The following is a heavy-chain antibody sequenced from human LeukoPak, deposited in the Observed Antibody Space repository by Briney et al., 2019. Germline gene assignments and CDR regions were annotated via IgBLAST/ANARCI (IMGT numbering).Heavy chain of an antibody. J-gene: IGHJ6*03. CDR1: GYTFTSYD. V-gene: IGHV1-8*03. CDR3: ARQGRTTVVTPDYYYYYYMDV. Sequence: ASVKVSCKASGYTFTSYDINWVRQATGQGLEWMGWMNPNSGNTGYAQKFQGRVTITRNTSISTAYMELSSLRSDDTAVYYCARQGRTTVVTPDYYYYYYMDVWGKGTTVTVSS. CDR2: MNPNSGNT. D-gene: IGHD4-23*01.